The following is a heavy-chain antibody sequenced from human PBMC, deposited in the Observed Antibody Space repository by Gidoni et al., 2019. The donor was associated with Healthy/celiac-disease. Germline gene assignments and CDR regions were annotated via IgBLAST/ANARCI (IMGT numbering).Heavy chain of an antibody. CDR3: ARGRGAVASDFDY. CDR1: GFTFSSYS. CDR2: ISSSSSYI. D-gene: IGHD6-19*01. Sequence: EVQLVESGGGLVKPGGSLRLSCAASGFTFSSYSMNWVRQAPGKGLEWFSSISSSSSYIYYADSVKGRFTISRDNAKNSLYLQMNSLRAEDTAVYYCARGRGAVASDFDYWGQGTLVTVSS. J-gene: IGHJ4*02. V-gene: IGHV3-21*01.